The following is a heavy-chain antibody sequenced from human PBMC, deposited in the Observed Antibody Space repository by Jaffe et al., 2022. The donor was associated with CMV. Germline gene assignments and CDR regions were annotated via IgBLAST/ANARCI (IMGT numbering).Heavy chain of an antibody. CDR1: GFSLSTSGVG. D-gene: IGHD6-13*01. V-gene: IGHV2-5*02. J-gene: IGHJ4*02. Sequence: QITLKESGPTLVKPTQTLTLTCTFSGFSLSTSGVGVGWIRQPPGKALEWLALIYWDDDKRYSPSLKSRLTITKDTSKNQVVLTMTNMDPVDTATYYCAHSSRSRLGLGIAAARVDYWGQGTLVTVSS. CDR2: IYWDDDK. CDR3: AHSSRSRLGLGIAAARVDY.